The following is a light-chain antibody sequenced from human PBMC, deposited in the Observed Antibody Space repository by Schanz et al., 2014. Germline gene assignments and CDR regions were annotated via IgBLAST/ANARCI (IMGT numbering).Light chain of an antibody. CDR2: DVS. Sequence: QSALTQPASVSGSPGQSITISCTGTSSDVGGYNFVSWYQQHPGKAPKVIIYDVSNRPLGVSNRFSGSKSDVTASLTISGLQAEDEADYYCSSYTVTSTLVFGGGTKLTVL. CDR3: SSYTVTSTLV. CDR1: SSDVGGYNF. J-gene: IGLJ2*01. V-gene: IGLV2-14*03.